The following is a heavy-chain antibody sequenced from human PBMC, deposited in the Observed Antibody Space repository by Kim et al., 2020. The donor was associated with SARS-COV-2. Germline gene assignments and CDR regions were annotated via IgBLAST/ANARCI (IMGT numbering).Heavy chain of an antibody. V-gene: IGHV4-59*09. D-gene: IGHD1-1*01. Sequence: TNSHPPLQSRVTISVDTSKTQFSLKLTSVTAADTAVYYCGRGHFGTLVRLWGQGTLVTVSS. CDR2: T. CDR3: GRGHFGTLVRL. J-gene: IGHJ3*01.